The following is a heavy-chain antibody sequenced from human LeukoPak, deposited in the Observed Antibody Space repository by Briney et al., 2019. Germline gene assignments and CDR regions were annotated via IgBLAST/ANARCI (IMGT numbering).Heavy chain of an antibody. D-gene: IGHD2-2*01. J-gene: IGHJ4*02. CDR1: GFTFDDYG. Sequence: PGGSLRHPCAASGFTFDDYGMSWVRQAAGKGLEWVSGINWNGGNTDYADSVKGRSTISRDNAKNSLYLQMNSLRAEDTALYYCARGGYCTSTSCYQDYWGQGTLVTVSS. CDR2: INWNGGNT. CDR3: ARGGYCTSTSCYQDY. V-gene: IGHV3-20*04.